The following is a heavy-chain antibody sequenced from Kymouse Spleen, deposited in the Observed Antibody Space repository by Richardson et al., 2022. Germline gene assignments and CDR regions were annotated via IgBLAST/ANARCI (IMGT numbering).Heavy chain of an antibody. Sequence: QVQLQQWGAGLLKPSETLSLTCAVYGGSFSGYYWSWIRQPPGKGLEWIGEINHSGSTNYNPSLKSRVTISVDTSKNQFSLKLSSVTAADTAVYYCARKNDNWKPYFDYWGQGTLVTVSS. J-gene: IGHJ4*02. CDR2: INHSGST. V-gene: IGHV4-34*01. D-gene: IGHD1-20*01,IGHD1-7*01. CDR1: GGSFSGYY. CDR3: ARKNDNWKPYFDY.